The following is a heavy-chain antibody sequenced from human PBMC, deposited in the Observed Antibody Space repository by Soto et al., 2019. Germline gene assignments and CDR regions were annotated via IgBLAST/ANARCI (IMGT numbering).Heavy chain of an antibody. CDR1: GGSISSYY. J-gene: IGHJ4*02. CDR3: ARIYCSSIRCSSHFDY. V-gene: IGHV4-59*08. CDR2: IYYSGST. Sequence: SETLSLTCTVSGGSISSYYWSWIRQPPGKGLEWIGYIYYSGSTNYNPSPKSRVTISVDTSKNQFSLKLSSVTAADTAVYFCARIYCSSIRCSSHFDYWGQGTLVTVSS. D-gene: IGHD2-2*01.